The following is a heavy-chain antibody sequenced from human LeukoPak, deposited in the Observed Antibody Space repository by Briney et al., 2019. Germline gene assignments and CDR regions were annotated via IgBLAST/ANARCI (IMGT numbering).Heavy chain of an antibody. Sequence: GGSLRLSCAASGFTFSDYYMSWIRQAPGKGLEWVSYISSSGSTIYYADSVEGRFTISRDNAKNSLYLQMNSLRAEDTAVYYCARDRDAWFGELSSFDYWGQGTLVTVSS. V-gene: IGHV3-11*01. CDR3: ARDRDAWFGELSSFDY. CDR2: ISSSGSTI. CDR1: GFTFSDYY. J-gene: IGHJ4*02. D-gene: IGHD3-10*01.